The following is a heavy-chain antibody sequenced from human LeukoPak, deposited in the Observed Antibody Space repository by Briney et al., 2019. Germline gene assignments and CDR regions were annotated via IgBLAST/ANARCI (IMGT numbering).Heavy chain of an antibody. V-gene: IGHV3-7*03. CDR2: INHNGNVN. D-gene: IGHD3-16*01. J-gene: IGHJ6*02. CDR3: ARGGGLDV. CDR1: GFTFSNAW. Sequence: PGGSLRLSCAASGFTFSNAWMNWVRRAPGKGLEWVASINHNGNVNYYVDSVKGRFTISRDNAKNSLYLQMSNLRAEDTAVYFCARGGGLDVWGQGATVTVSS.